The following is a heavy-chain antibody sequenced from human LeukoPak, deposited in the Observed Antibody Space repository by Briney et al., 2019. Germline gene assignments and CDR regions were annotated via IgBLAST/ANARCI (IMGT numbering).Heavy chain of an antibody. CDR3: AKGNWRL. J-gene: IGHJ4*02. V-gene: IGHV3-23*01. CDR1: GFSYSSYA. Sequence: PGGSLRLSCAVSGFSYSSYAMSWVRQAPGKGLEGVSTISGSGDTYYVDSVKGRFTISRDNSKNTLYLQMNSLRAEDTAVYYCAKGNWRLWGQGTLVTVSS. D-gene: IGHD3-3*01. CDR2: ISGSGDT.